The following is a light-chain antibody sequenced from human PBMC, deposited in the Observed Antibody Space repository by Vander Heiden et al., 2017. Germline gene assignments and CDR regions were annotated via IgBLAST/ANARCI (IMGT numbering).Light chain of an antibody. CDR3: QHRSGWLPGT. Sequence: EIGFTQSPATLPLSPAEGATLSCIASQSVSSYLAWYQHKPGQATRLLIYEASNRATSIPGRFSGTGSGTDFTLNISSLEPEDSAVYYCQHRSGWLPGTFGPGTKVEIK. CDR1: QSVSSY. J-gene: IGKJ1*01. CDR2: EAS. V-gene: IGKV3-11*01.